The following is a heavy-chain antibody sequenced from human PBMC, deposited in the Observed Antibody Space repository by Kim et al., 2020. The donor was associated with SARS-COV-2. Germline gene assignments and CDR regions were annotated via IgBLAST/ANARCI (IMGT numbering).Heavy chain of an antibody. D-gene: IGHD3-10*01. CDR1: GYTFTSYY. CDR2: INPSGGST. CDR3: ARDRAYYGSGSYYMGAFDI. J-gene: IGHJ3*02. Sequence: ASVKVSCKASGYTFTSYYMHWVRQAPGQGLEWMGIINPSGGSTSYAQKFQGRVTMTRDTSTSTVYMELSSLRSEDTAVYYCARDRAYYGSGSYYMGAFDIWGQGTMVTVSS. V-gene: IGHV1-46*01.